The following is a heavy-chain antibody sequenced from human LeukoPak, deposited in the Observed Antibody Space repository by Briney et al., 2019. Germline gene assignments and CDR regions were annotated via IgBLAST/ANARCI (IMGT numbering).Heavy chain of an antibody. CDR1: GFTFSTYA. CDR3: AKALYGDYGRFDY. CDR2: ISDGGSDT. J-gene: IGHJ4*02. Sequence: GGSLRLSCAASGFTFSTYAMSWVRQAPGKGLDWVSTISDGGSDTHYADSVKGRFTISRDNSKNTLYLQMNSLRAEDTAVYYCAKALYGDYGRFDYWGQGTLVTVSS. V-gene: IGHV3-23*01. D-gene: IGHD4-17*01.